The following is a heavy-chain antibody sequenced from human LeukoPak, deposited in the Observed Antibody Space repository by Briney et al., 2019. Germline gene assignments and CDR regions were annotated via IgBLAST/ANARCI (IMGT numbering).Heavy chain of an antibody. CDR3: AGTWSFDY. D-gene: IGHD2-15*01. J-gene: IGHJ4*02. CDR2: ISGDGTTT. V-gene: IGHV3-74*01. Sequence: GGSLRLSCAVSGFTFSNDWMHWVRQAPGKGLLWVSRISGDGTTTNYADSVKGRFTISRDNAKNMLYLQTDSLRAEDTAVYYCAGTWSFDYWGQGTLVTVSS. CDR1: GFTFSNDW.